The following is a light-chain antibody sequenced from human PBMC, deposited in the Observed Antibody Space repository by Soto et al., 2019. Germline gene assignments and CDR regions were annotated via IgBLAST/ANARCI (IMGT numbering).Light chain of an antibody. J-gene: IGKJ1*01. CDR3: KQYNNWPPLA. Sequence: EIVMTQSPATLSVSPGERATLSCRASQSVSSNLAWYQQKPGQAPRLLIYGASTRATGIPARFSGSGSGTEFTLNISSLQSEDFAVYYCKQYNNWPPLAFGQGTKVDIK. CDR1: QSVSSN. V-gene: IGKV3-15*01. CDR2: GAS.